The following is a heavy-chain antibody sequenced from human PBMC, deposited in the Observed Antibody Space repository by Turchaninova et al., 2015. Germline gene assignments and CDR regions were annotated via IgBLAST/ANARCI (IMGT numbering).Heavy chain of an antibody. V-gene: IGHV3-9*01. J-gene: IGHJ5*02. D-gene: IGHD2-15*01. CDR2: ISWNSGSI. Sequence: GLVQPGRSLRLSCAASGFTFDDYAMHWVRQAPGKGLEWVSGISWNSGSIGYADSVKGRFTISRDNAKNSLYLQMNSLRAEDTALYYCAKDYCSGGSCYSHCFDPWGQGTLDTVSS. CDR1: GFTFDDYA. CDR3: AKDYCSGGSCYSHCFDP.